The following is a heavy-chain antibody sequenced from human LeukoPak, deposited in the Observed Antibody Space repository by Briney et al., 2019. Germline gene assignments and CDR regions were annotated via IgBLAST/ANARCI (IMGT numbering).Heavy chain of an antibody. Sequence: PGGSLRLSCAASGFSFSSYSMIWVRQSPGKGLEWVAYISSSSATVYYADSVKGRFIISRDNAQNSLFLQLDSLRAEDTAVYYCARGRYSSSWYDYWGQGTLVTVSS. CDR2: ISSSSATV. CDR3: ARGRYSSSWYDY. CDR1: GFSFSSYS. D-gene: IGHD6-13*01. J-gene: IGHJ4*02. V-gene: IGHV3-48*01.